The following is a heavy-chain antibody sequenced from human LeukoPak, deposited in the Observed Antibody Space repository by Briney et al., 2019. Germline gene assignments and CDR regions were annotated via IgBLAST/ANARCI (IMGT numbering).Heavy chain of an antibody. CDR3: AKDGEGDYFDY. J-gene: IGHJ4*02. CDR1: GFTFRSYG. V-gene: IGHV3-30*18. CDR2: ISYNGSNK. Sequence: GRSLRLSCAVSGFTFRSYGMHWVRQAPGKGLEWVAVISYNGSNKYYADSVKGRFTISRDNSKNTLYLQMNSLGAEDTAVYYCAKDGEGDYFDYWGQGTLVTVSS. D-gene: IGHD3-16*01.